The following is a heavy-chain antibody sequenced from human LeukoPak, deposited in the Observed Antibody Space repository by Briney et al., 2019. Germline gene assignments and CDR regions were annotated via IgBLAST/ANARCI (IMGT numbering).Heavy chain of an antibody. CDR3: ARVQSYAYGFDY. D-gene: IGHD2-2*01. CDR2: IHHRGRT. Sequence: SETLSLTWTVSGYSISSGYYWGWIRQPPGKGLEWIGSIHHRGRTYYNTALKSRVTISVDASKKQFSLNPRSVTAADTAVYYCARVQSYAYGFDYWGQGTLVTVSS. V-gene: IGHV4-38-2*02. CDR1: GYSISSGYY. J-gene: IGHJ4*02.